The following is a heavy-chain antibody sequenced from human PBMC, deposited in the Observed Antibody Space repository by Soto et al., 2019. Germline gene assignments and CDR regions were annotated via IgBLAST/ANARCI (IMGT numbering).Heavy chain of an antibody. Sequence: QVQLVQSGAEVKKPGASVKVSCKASGYTFTTYAMHWVRQAPGQRLEWMGWIDAGNGNTKYSQKFQGRVTITRDTSASTVYMELSSLRSEDTAVYYCAREDMNWFDPWGQGTLVTVSS. D-gene: IGHD2-15*01. CDR3: AREDMNWFDP. CDR2: IDAGNGNT. CDR1: GYTFTTYA. V-gene: IGHV1-3*01. J-gene: IGHJ5*02.